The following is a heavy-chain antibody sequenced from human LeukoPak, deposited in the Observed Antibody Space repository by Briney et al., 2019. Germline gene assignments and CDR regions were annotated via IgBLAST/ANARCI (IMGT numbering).Heavy chain of an antibody. CDR1: GGSISSSSYY. J-gene: IGHJ4*02. V-gene: IGHV4-39*07. D-gene: IGHD3-22*01. CDR2: IYYSGST. Sequence: SETLSLTCTVSGGSISSSSYYWGWIRQPPGKGLEWIGSIYYSGSTYYNPSPKSRVTISVDTSKNQFSLKLSSVTAADTAVYYCARGLYYYDSSGLPVYYFDYWGQGTLVTVSS. CDR3: ARGLYYYDSSGLPVYYFDY.